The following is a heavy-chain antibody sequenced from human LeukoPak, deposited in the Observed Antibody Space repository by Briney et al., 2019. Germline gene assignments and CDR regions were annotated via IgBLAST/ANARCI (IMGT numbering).Heavy chain of an antibody. Sequence: SETLSLTCGVSGGSISSGGFSWSWIRQPPGKGLEWIGYIYHSGSTNYNPSLKSRVTISVDTSKNQFSLKLSSVTAADTAVYYCARGVSGYYTIDYWGQGTLVTVSS. J-gene: IGHJ4*02. CDR1: GGSISSGGFS. CDR2: IYHSGST. D-gene: IGHD2-8*01. CDR3: ARGVSGYYTIDY. V-gene: IGHV4-30-2*01.